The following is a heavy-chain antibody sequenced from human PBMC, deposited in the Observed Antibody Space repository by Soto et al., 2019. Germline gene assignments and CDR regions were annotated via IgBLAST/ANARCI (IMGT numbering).Heavy chain of an antibody. D-gene: IGHD3-3*01. Sequence: GGSLRLSCAASGFTFSTYSMNWVRQAPGKGLEWVSYISSSSSTIFYTDSVKGRFTVSRDNAKNSLYLQMNSLRAEDTAVYYCARDKRDLRFLEWSYYFDYWGQGTLVTVSS. V-gene: IGHV3-48*01. CDR1: GFTFSTYS. CDR3: ARDKRDLRFLEWSYYFDY. CDR2: ISSSSSTI. J-gene: IGHJ4*02.